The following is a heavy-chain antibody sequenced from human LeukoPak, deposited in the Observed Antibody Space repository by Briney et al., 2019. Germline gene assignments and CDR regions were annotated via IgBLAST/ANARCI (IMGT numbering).Heavy chain of an antibody. D-gene: IGHD1-7*01. CDR3: ARGPRKNWNYSGFHPFGI. V-gene: IGHV4-34*01. CDR2: INHSGST. Sequence: SETLSLTCAVYGGSFSGYYWSWIRQPPGKGLEWIGEINHSGSTNYNSSLKSRVTISVDTSKNQFSLKLSSVTAADTAVYYCARGPRKNWNYSGFHPFGIWGQGTMVTVSS. CDR1: GGSFSGYY. J-gene: IGHJ3*02.